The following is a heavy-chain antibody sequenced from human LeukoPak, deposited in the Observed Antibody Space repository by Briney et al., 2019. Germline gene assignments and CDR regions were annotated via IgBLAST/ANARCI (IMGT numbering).Heavy chain of an antibody. D-gene: IGHD4-17*01. J-gene: IGHJ4*02. V-gene: IGHV3-66*04. Sequence: GVLRLSCAASGFTVSSNYMSWVRQAPGKGLEWVSVIFSSGSTYYADSVKDRFTISRDNSKNTLYLQMNSLRAEDTAVYYCARHYGDYVQGDYWGQGTLVTVSS. CDR2: IFSSGST. CDR3: ARHYGDYVQGDY. CDR1: GFTVSSNY.